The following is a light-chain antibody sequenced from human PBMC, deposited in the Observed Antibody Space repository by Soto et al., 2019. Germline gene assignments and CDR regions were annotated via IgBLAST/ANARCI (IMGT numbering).Light chain of an antibody. CDR1: QSLLHSNGYNY. CDR2: LGS. V-gene: IGKV2-28*01. J-gene: IGKJ3*01. Sequence: DIVMTQSPLSLPVTPGEPASISCRSSQSLLHSNGYNYLDLYLQKPGQSPQLLIYLGSNRASGVPDRFSGSGSGTDVTLKISRVEAEDVGVYYCMQALQTPRFTFGPGTKVDIK. CDR3: MQALQTPRFT.